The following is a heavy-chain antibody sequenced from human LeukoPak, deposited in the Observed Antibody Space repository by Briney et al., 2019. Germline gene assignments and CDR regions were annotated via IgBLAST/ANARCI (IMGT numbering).Heavy chain of an antibody. Sequence: SETLSLTCTVSGGSISSSSYYWGWIRQPPGKGLEWIGSIYYSGSTYYNPSLKSRVTISVDTSKNQFSLKLSSVTAADTAVYYCARDNKELLWFGELSNSFDYWGQGILVTVSS. CDR3: ARDNKELLWFGELSNSFDY. J-gene: IGHJ4*02. CDR2: IYYSGST. V-gene: IGHV4-39*07. CDR1: GGSISSSSYY. D-gene: IGHD3-10*01.